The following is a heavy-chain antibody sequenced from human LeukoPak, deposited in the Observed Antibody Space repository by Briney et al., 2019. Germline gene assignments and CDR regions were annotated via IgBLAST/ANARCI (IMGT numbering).Heavy chain of an antibody. J-gene: IGHJ2*01. CDR3: ARGGVWYFDL. CDR2: IHLSGST. CDR1: GGSISFHY. D-gene: IGHD3-16*01. Sequence: PSETLSLTCTVSGGSISFHYWSWLRQPPGKGLEWIGYIHLSGSTYYPPSLTSPVTISGDTSKNQFSLRLNSVTAADTAVYYCARGGVWYFDLWGRGTLVTVSS. V-gene: IGHV4-59*11.